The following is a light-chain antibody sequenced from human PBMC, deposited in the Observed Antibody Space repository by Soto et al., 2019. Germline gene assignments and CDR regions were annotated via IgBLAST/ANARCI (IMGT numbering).Light chain of an antibody. CDR1: QTISSW. Sequence: DLQMTQSPSTLSGSVGDRVTITCRASQTISSWLAWYQQKPVKAPKLLIYKASTLKSGVPSRFSGSGSGTEFTLTISSLQPDDFATYYCQHYNSYSDAFGKGTKVERK. J-gene: IGKJ1*01. V-gene: IGKV1-5*03. CDR2: KAS. CDR3: QHYNSYSDA.